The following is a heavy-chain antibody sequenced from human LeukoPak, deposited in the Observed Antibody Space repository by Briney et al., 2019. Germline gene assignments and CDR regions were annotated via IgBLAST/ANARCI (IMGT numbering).Heavy chain of an antibody. D-gene: IGHD1-26*01. V-gene: IGHV3-15*01. Sequence: GSLRLPLAASGFTFSEAWMSRVRQAPGKGLGGVGPIKSKTDGGTTDYAAPVKGRFTISRDDSKNTLYLQMNSLKTEDTAVYYCTTRGGSFSIFDYWGQGTLVTVSS. CDR1: GFTFSEAW. CDR3: TTRGGSFSIFDY. CDR2: IKSKTDGGTT. J-gene: IGHJ4*02.